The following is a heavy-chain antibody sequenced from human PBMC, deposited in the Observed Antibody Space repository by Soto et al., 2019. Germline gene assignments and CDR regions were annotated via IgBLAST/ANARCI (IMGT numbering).Heavy chain of an antibody. CDR2: ISYDGSNK. CDR3: AKRGGDYYDSSGWDYFDY. V-gene: IGHV3-30*18. Sequence: QVQLVESGGGVVQPGRSLRLSCAASGFTFSSYGMHWVRQAPGKGLEWVAVISYDGSNKYYADSVKGRFTISRDNSKNTLFLRMNSLRAEDTAVYYCAKRGGDYYDSSGWDYFDYWGQGTLVTVSS. CDR1: GFTFSSYG. J-gene: IGHJ4*02. D-gene: IGHD3-22*01.